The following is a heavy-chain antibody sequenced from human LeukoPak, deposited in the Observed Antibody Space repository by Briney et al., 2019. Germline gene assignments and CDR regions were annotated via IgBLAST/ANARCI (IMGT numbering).Heavy chain of an antibody. CDR1: GFTFSSYS. V-gene: IGHV3-21*01. D-gene: IGHD3-22*01. CDR3: AREKPALTYYYDSSGYYYFDY. CDR2: ISSSSSYI. Sequence: WGSLRLSCAASGFTFSSYSMNWVRQAPGKGLEWVSSISSSSSYIYYADSVKGRFTISRDNAKNSLYLQMNSLRAEDTAVYYCAREKPALTYYYDSSGYYYFDYWGQGTLVTVSS. J-gene: IGHJ4*02.